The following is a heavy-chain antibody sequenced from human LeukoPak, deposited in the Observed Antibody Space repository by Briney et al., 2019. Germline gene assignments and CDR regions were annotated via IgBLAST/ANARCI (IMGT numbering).Heavy chain of an antibody. CDR3: ARDPGTYFDY. CDR1: GFTFSSYS. CDR2: ISSSSSYI. Sequence: GGSLRLSCAASGFTFSSYSMNWVRQAPGKGLEWVSSISSSSSYIYYADSVKGRFTISRDNAKNSLYLQTNSLRAENTAVYYCARDPGTYFDYWGQGTLVTVSS. V-gene: IGHV3-21*04. J-gene: IGHJ4*02.